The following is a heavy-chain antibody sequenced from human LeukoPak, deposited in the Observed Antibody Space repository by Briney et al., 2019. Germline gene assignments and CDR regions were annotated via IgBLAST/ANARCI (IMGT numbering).Heavy chain of an antibody. V-gene: IGHV4-4*07. Sequence: SETLSLTCTVSGGSISSYYWSWIRQPAGKGLEWIGRIYTSGSTNHNPSLKSRVTMSVDTSKNQFSLKLSSVTAADTAVYYCARSGYSSSWYWYFDLWGRGTLVSVSS. J-gene: IGHJ2*01. CDR3: ARSGYSSSWYWYFDL. D-gene: IGHD6-13*01. CDR1: GGSISSYY. CDR2: IYTSGST.